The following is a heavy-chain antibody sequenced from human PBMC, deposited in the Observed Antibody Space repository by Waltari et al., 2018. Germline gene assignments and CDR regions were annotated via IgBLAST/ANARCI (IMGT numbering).Heavy chain of an antibody. CDR1: GFTFSSYA. V-gene: IGHV3-23*01. D-gene: IGHD3-10*01. CDR2: MSCSGGST. J-gene: IGHJ4*02. CDR3: AKDRVTTRSSFDY. Sequence: EVQLLESGGGLVQPGGSLRLSCAASGFTFSSYAMSWVRQAPGKGLDWVSAMSCSGGSTYYADSVKGRFTISRDNSKNTLYLQMNSLRAEDTAVYYCAKDRVTTRSSFDYWGQGTLVTVSS.